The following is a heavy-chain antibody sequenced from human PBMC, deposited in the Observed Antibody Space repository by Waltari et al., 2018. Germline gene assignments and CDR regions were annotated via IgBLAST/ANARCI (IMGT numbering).Heavy chain of an antibody. CDR2: IYYSGST. J-gene: IGHJ5*02. V-gene: IGHV4-39*01. D-gene: IGHD2-15*01. Sequence: LRLQEAGPGLVKPSETLSLTCTVSGGSISGSGYYWGWIRHPPGKGLGWIVSIYYSGSTYYHPSLKRRVTISVDTSNIQFSLKLSSVTAADTALYYCARLLVVVAAWFDPWGQGTLVTVSS. CDR3: ARLLVVVAAWFDP. CDR1: GGSISGSGYY.